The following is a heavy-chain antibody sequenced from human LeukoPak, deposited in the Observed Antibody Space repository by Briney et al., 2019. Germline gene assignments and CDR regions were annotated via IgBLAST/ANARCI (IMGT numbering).Heavy chain of an antibody. CDR3: AKDRTAVPLAYWYFDL. CDR1: GFTFVNHA. CDR2: IYGSGDST. V-gene: IGHV3-23*01. J-gene: IGHJ2*01. D-gene: IGHD2-2*01. Sequence: AGGALRLSCAASGFTFVNHAMTWVRQAPGKGLEGVAAIYGSGDSTFYADSVTGRFSISRVNSNNTLYLHMNSLIVEDSAIYYCAKDRTAVPLAYWYFDLWGRGTLVTVSS.